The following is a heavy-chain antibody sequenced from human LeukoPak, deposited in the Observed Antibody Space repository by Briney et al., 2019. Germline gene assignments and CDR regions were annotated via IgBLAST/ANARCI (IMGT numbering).Heavy chain of an antibody. CDR3: ARDTWLSVPQRAFDI. D-gene: IGHD2-2*01. J-gene: IGHJ3*02. CDR1: GLTFSTAW. Sequence: GGSLRLSCAASGLTFSTAWMSWVRQAPGKWLEWVASMKHEGSERSYVDSVKGRFTISRDNAKKSLYLQMNSLRAEDTAVYSCARDTWLSVPQRAFDIWGQGPMVTVSS. CDR2: MKHEGSER. V-gene: IGHV3-7*01.